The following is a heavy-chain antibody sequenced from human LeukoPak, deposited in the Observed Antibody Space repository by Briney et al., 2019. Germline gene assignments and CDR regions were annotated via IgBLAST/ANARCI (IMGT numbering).Heavy chain of an antibody. D-gene: IGHD3-10*01. CDR1: GFTFSSYS. CDR3: AIAAMVRGVIIEDFYY. V-gene: IGHV3-21*01. J-gene: IGHJ4*02. Sequence: TGGSLRLSCAASGFTFSSYSMNWVRQAPGKGLEWVSSISNSSSYIYYADSVKGRFTISRDNAKNSLYLQMISLRAEDTAVYYGAIAAMVRGVIIEDFYYWGQGTLVTVCS. CDR2: ISNSSSYI.